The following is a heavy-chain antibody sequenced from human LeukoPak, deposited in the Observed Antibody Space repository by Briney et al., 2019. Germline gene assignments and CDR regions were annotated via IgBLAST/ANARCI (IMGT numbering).Heavy chain of an antibody. J-gene: IGHJ4*02. V-gene: IGHV4-34*01. CDR2: INHSGST. CDR3: ASGPFYYDILTGYYNYFDY. CDR1: GGSISNGDHY. D-gene: IGHD3-9*01. Sequence: SETLSLTCTVSGGSISNGDHYWSWIRQPPGKGLEWIGEINHSGSTNYNPSLKSRVTISVDTSKNQFSLKLSSVTAADTAVYYCASGPFYYDILTGYYNYFDYWGQGTLVTVSS.